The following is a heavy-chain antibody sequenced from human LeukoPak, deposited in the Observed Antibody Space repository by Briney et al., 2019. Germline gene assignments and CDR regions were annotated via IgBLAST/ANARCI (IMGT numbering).Heavy chain of an antibody. CDR2: IYYSGIT. CDR1: GGSISSYY. V-gene: IGHV4-59*01. D-gene: IGHD5-12*01. CDR3: ARLGSAYDTPPYYYYIEV. J-gene: IGHJ6*03. Sequence: SETLSLTFTVSGGSISSYYWSWIRQPPGKGLEWIGYIYYSGITNYNPSLKSRVTISVDTSKNQFSLKLSSVTAADTAVYYCARLGSAYDTPPYYYYIEVWGKGASVTVSS.